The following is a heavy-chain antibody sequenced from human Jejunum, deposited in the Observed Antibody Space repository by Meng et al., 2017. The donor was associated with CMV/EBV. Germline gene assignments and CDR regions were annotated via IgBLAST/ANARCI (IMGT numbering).Heavy chain of an antibody. Sequence: SVHWVRQAPGKGLEWVAGISYDGSNQYYGDSVKGRFSISRDSSKNTLDLHMNSVRAEDTAVYYCARGHCTGGSCFWGYQYGLDVWGQGTTVTVSS. CDR1: S. CDR3: ARGHCTGGSCFWGYQYGLDV. CDR2: ISYDGSNQ. D-gene: IGHD2-15*01. V-gene: IGHV3-30-3*01. J-gene: IGHJ6*02.